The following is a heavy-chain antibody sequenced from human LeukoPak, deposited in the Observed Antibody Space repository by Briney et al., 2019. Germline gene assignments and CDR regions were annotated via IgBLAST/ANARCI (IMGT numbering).Heavy chain of an antibody. CDR1: GYSISSGYY. Sequence: PSETLSLTCTVSGYSISSGYYWGWIRQPPGKGLEWIGSIYHSGSTYYNPSLKSRVTISVDTSKNQFSLKLSSVTAADTAVYYCARAGYEGATDYWGQGTLVTVSS. J-gene: IGHJ4*02. CDR3: ARAGYEGATDY. V-gene: IGHV4-38-2*02. CDR2: IYHSGST. D-gene: IGHD1-26*01.